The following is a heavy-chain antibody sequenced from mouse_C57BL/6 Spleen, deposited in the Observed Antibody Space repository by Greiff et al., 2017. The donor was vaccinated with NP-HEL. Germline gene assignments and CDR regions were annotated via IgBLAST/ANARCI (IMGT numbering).Heavy chain of an antibody. CDR3: ARPPYDYDDGAWFAY. Sequence: QVQLQQPGAELVKPGASVKLSCKASGYTFTSYWMHWVKQRPGQGLEWIGMIHPNSGSTNYNEKFTSKATLTVDKSSSTAYMQLRSLTSEDSAVYYCARPPYDYDDGAWFAYWGQGTLVTVSA. CDR1: GYTFTSYW. J-gene: IGHJ3*01. V-gene: IGHV1-64*01. D-gene: IGHD2-4*01. CDR2: IHPNSGST.